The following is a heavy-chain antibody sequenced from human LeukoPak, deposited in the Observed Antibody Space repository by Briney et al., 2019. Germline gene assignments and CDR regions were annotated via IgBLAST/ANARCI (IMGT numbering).Heavy chain of an antibody. V-gene: IGHV1-46*01. Sequence: ASVKVSCKASGYTFIIYYIHWVRQAPGQGLEWMGTVNPSGGSTNYAQKFQGRITMTRDTSTSTAYIELSSLKSEDTAVYYCARGKTMGDYWGQGTRVTVSS. CDR1: GYTFIIYY. CDR3: ARGKTMGDY. CDR2: VNPSGGST. J-gene: IGHJ4*02. D-gene: IGHD4/OR15-4a*01.